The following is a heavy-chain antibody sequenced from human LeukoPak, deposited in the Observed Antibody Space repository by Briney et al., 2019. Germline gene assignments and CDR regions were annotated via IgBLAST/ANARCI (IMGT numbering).Heavy chain of an antibody. D-gene: IGHD3-16*01. CDR2: IYSGGST. V-gene: IGHV3-53*01. CDR3: ARVYDWDYGMDV. J-gene: IGHJ6*02. CDR1: GFTVSSNY. Sequence: PGGSLRLSCAASGFTVSSNYMSWVRQAPGKGLEWVSVIYSGGSTYYADSVKGRFTISRDNSQNTLYLQMNSLRAEDTAVYYCARVYDWDYGMDVWGQGTTVTVSS.